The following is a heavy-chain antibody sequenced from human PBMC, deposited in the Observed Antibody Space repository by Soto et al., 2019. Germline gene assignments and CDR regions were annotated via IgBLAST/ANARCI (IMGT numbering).Heavy chain of an antibody. D-gene: IGHD1-26*01. CDR1: GGTFSSYA. Sequence: GASVKVSCKASGGTFSSYAISWVRQAPGQGLEWMGGIIPIFGTANYAQKFQGRVTITADESTSTAYMELSSLRSEDTAVYYCASPWRSSPPQVYYYYGMDVWGQGTTVTVSS. CDR2: IIPIFGTA. J-gene: IGHJ6*02. V-gene: IGHV1-69*13. CDR3: ASPWRSSPPQVYYYYGMDV.